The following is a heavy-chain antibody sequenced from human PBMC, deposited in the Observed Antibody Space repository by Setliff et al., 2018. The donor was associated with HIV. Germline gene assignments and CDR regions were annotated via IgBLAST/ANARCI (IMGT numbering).Heavy chain of an antibody. J-gene: IGHJ3*02. CDR1: GFTFSAHG. D-gene: IGHD4-17*01. V-gene: IGHV3-30*02. CDR3: VKDGDYRNGDYDAFDI. CDR2: INYDDNYE. Sequence: PGESLKISCAASGFTFSAHGMHWVRQAPGKGLEWVTFINYDDNYEYYADSVKGRFTISRDNSKSTVDLQMTSLTAEETAVYYCVKDGDYRNGDYDAFDIWGQGTMVTVSS.